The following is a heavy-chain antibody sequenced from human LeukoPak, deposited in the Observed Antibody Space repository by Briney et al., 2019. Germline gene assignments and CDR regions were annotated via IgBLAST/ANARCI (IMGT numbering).Heavy chain of an antibody. CDR2: IYYSGST. J-gene: IGHJ6*02. D-gene: IGHD4-17*01. CDR1: GGSISSGDYY. V-gene: IGHV4-30-4*01. CDR3: ARDHDYGDYNSYGMDV. Sequence: SETLSLTCTVSGGSISSGDYYWSWIRQPPGKGLEWIGYIYYSGSTYYNPSPKSRVTISVDTSKNQFSLKLSSVTAADTAVYYCARDHDYGDYNSYGMDVWGQGTTVTVSS.